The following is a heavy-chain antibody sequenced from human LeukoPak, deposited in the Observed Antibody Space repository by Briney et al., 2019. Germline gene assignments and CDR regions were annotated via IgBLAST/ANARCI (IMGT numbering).Heavy chain of an antibody. D-gene: IGHD4-17*01. CDR1: GYTFPSYW. Sequence: GESLKISCKGSGYTFPSYWIGWVRQMPGKGLEWMGIIYPGDSDTIYNPSLQGRVTISADKSISTAYLQWSSLKASDTAMYYCARPDYGDDSWTSFDHWGQGTLVTVSS. J-gene: IGHJ4*02. CDR3: ARPDYGDDSWTSFDH. CDR2: IYPGDSDT. V-gene: IGHV5-51*01.